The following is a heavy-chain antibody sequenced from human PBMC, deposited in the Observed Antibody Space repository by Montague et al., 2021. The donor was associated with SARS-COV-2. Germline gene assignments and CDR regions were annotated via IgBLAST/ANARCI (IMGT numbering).Heavy chain of an antibody. J-gene: IGHJ6*02. D-gene: IGHD3-3*01. V-gene: IGHV4-31*03. CDR2: IDYSGST. CDR3: ARDLGNVYDFWSTSYGMDV. CDR1: GGSISSGGYY. Sequence: SLSLTCTVSGGSISSGGYYWSWIRQHPGKGLEWIGYIDYSGSTYYNPSLKSRVTISVDTSKNQFSLKLSSVTAADTAVYYCARDLGNVYDFWSTSYGMDVWGQGTLVTVSS.